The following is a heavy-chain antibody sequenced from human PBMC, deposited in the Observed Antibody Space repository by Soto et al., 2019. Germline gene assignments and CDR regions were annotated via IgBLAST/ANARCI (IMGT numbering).Heavy chain of an antibody. CDR3: ARVLWSGPSPDWYFDL. Sequence: PGGSLRLSCAASGFIFSRYDMHWVRQPTGKGLEWVSAITTSGETHYPDSVKGRFTISREHAKSSLALQMNNLSGEDTAVYFCARVLWSGPSPDWYFDLWGRGTLVTVSS. CDR1: GFIFSRYD. J-gene: IGHJ2*01. V-gene: IGHV3-13*01. D-gene: IGHD3-3*01. CDR2: ITTSGET.